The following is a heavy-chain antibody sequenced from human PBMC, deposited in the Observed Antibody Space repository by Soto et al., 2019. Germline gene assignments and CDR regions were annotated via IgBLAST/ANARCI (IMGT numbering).Heavy chain of an antibody. V-gene: IGHV1-46*03. J-gene: IGHJ6*03. CDR3: ARGSTAGTFNYYYYYYMDV. Sequence: ASVKVSCKASGYTFTSYYMHWVRQAPGQGLEWMGIINPSGGSTSYAHKFQGRVTMTRDTSTSTVYMELSSLRSEDTAVYYCARGSTAGTFNYYYYYYMDVRGKGTTVTVSS. CDR1: GYTFTSYY. D-gene: IGHD6-19*01. CDR2: INPSGGST.